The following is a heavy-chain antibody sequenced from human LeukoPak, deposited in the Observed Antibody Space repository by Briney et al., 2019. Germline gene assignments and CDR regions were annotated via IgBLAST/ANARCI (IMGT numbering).Heavy chain of an antibody. Sequence: SETLSLTCAVYGGSFSGYYWTWIRQSPGRGLEWIGEVHYSGSATYNPSLKSRVTISVDTSINQFSLKMNSVTAADTAVYYCARVLAAAFFDYWGQGTLVTVSS. CDR1: GGSFSGYY. D-gene: IGHD6-13*01. V-gene: IGHV4-34*01. CDR3: ARVLAAAFFDY. J-gene: IGHJ4*02. CDR2: VHYSGSA.